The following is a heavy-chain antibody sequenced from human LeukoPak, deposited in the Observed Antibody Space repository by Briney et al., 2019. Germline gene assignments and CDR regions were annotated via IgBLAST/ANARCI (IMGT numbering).Heavy chain of an antibody. J-gene: IGHJ4*02. D-gene: IGHD2-8*02. CDR2: IWYDGSNK. V-gene: IGHV3-33*08. CDR1: GFTFSSYG. Sequence: PGGSLRLSCAASGFTFSSYGMHWVRQAPGKGLEWVAVIWYDGSNKYYADSVKGRFTISRDNSKNTLYLQMNSLRAEDTAVYYCARDGGGVPLSEGFDYWGQGTLVTVSS. CDR3: ARDGGGVPLSEGFDY.